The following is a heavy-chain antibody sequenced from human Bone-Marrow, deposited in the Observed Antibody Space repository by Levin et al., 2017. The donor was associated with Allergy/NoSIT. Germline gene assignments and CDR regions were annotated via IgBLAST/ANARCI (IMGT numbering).Heavy chain of an antibody. CDR3: ARSPIPHYFDY. CDR1: GFTFSSYA. CDR2: ISYDGSNK. V-gene: IGHV3-30*04. Sequence: GGSLRLSCAASGFTFSSYAMHWVRQAPGKGLEWVAVISYDGSNKYYADSVKGRFTISRDNSKNTLYLQMNSLRAEDTAVYYCARSPIPHYFDYWGQGTLVTVSS. J-gene: IGHJ4*02.